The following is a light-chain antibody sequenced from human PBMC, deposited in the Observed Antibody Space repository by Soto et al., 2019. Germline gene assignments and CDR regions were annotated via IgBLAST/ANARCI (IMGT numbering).Light chain of an antibody. CDR3: QTWGTGIVV. V-gene: IGLV4-69*01. CDR2: LNSDGSH. CDR1: SGHSSYA. Sequence: QPVLTQSPSASASLGASVKLTCTLSSGHSSYAIAWHQQQPEKGPRYLMKLNSDGSHSKGDGIPDRFSGSSSGAERYLTXXXXXXXXXXXYYCQTWGTGIVVFGGGTQL. J-gene: IGLJ2*01.